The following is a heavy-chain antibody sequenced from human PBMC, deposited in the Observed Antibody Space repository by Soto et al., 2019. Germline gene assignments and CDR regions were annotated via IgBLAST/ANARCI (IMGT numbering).Heavy chain of an antibody. V-gene: IGHV3-72*01. Sequence: EVQLVESGGGLAQPGGSLRLSCAASGFTFSDHYMYWFRQAPGQGLEWLGRIRNEANSYANEYAASVKGRFPISRDESKTALHLQINSLNTADTAVYYCSSGRLGATPRYLDYWGQGNLV. CDR1: GFTFSDHY. CDR3: SSGRLGATPRYLDY. CDR2: IRNEANSYAN. J-gene: IGHJ4*02. D-gene: IGHD1-26*01.